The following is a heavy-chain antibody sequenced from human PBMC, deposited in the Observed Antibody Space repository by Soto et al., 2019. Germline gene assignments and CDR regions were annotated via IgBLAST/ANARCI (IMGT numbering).Heavy chain of an antibody. Sequence: QVHLVQSGAEVKKPGASVKVSCKGSGYAFTTYGITWVRQAPGQGLEWMGWISAHNGNTNYPQKLQGRVTMTRNTSTSTAYMELRSLRSDDTAVYYCARGRDGDYWGQGALVTVSS. CDR1: GYAFTTYG. CDR3: ARGRDGDY. V-gene: IGHV1-18*01. J-gene: IGHJ4*02. D-gene: IGHD6-6*01. CDR2: ISAHNGNT.